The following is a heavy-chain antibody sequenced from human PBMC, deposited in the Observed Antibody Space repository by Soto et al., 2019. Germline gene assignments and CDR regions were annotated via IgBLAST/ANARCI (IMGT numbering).Heavy chain of an antibody. Sequence: QVQLVQSGAEVKKPGSSVKVSCKASGGTFSSYAISWVRQAPGQGLEWMGGIIPIFGTAKYAQKCQGRFTITPNESTSPPYLELSSLRSEVTAVYYCARHSSIAARGWFDPWGQGTLVTVSS. D-gene: IGHD6-6*01. V-gene: IGHV1-69*01. CDR3: ARHSSIAARGWFDP. J-gene: IGHJ5*02. CDR1: GGTFSSYA. CDR2: IIPIFGTA.